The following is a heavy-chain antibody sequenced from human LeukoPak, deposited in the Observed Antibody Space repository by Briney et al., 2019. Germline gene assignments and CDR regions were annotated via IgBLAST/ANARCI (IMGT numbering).Heavy chain of an antibody. CDR2: IYYSGGT. D-gene: IGHD2-15*01. CDR1: GGSISSGDYY. Sequence: MSSQTLSLTCTVSGGSISSGDYYWSWIRQPPGKGLEWIGYIYYSGGTYYNPSLKSRVTISVDTSKNQFSLKLSSVTAADTAVYYCARGYCSGGSCYSSSDPHFDYWGQGTLVTVSS. CDR3: ARGYCSGGSCYSSSDPHFDY. J-gene: IGHJ4*02. V-gene: IGHV4-30-4*01.